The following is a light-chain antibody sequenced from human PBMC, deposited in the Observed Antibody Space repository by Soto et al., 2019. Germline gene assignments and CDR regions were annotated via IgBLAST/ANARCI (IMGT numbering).Light chain of an antibody. CDR3: TSYTSSTYF. CDR1: SSDVGSYNY. J-gene: IGLJ1*01. CDR2: EVS. V-gene: IGLV2-14*01. Sequence: QSALTQPASVSGSPGQSITISCTGTSSDVGSYNYVSWYQQHPGKAPKLMIFEVSNRPSGVSNRFSGSKSGNTASLTISGLQAEDEADYYCTSYTSSTYFFGTGTKVTVL.